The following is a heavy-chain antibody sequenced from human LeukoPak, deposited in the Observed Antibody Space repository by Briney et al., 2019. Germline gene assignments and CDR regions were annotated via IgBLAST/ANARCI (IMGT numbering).Heavy chain of an antibody. CDR2: IWYDGSNK. CDR1: GLTFNNAW. V-gene: IGHV3-33*08. CDR3: ARAASNYGMDV. Sequence: PGGSLRLSCAASGLTFNNAWMSWVRQAPGKGLEWVAVIWYDGSNKYYADSVKGRFTISRDNSKNTLYLQMNSLRAEDTAVYYCARAASNYGMDVWGQGTTVTVSS. J-gene: IGHJ6*02.